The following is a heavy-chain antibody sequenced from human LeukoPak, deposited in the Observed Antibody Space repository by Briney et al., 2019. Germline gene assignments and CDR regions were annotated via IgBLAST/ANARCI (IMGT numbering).Heavy chain of an antibody. CDR3: ARGPTTDY. Sequence: GGSLRLSCAASGFTFSSYSMNWVRQAPGKGLQWVSSISSSSNNIYYADSVKGRFTISRDNAKNSLYLQMNSLRAEDTAVYFCARGPTTDYWGQGTLVTVSS. CDR2: ISSSSNNI. V-gene: IGHV3-21*01. D-gene: IGHD5-12*01. CDR1: GFTFSSYS. J-gene: IGHJ4*02.